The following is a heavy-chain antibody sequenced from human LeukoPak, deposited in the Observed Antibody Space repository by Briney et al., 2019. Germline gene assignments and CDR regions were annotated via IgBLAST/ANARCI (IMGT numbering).Heavy chain of an antibody. J-gene: IGHJ4*02. CDR3: ARDPRGLRGYFDY. Sequence: PSETLSLTCSVSGGSISSSIYYWGWIRQPPGKGLEWIGSIYYSGSTYSNPSLKSRSSISVDTSKNQFSLKLSSVTAADTAVYYCARDPRGLRGYFDYWGQGILVTVSS. CDR1: GGSISSSIYY. V-gene: IGHV4-39*07. CDR2: IYYSGST. D-gene: IGHD5-24*01.